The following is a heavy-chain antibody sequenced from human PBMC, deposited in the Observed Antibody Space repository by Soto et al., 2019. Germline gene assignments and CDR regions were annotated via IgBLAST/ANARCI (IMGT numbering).Heavy chain of an antibody. V-gene: IGHV1-2*02. Sequence: QVRLVQSGADVQRPGASMNISCQASGYQFTGSYLHWVRRDPGHGLQWIGMINPDTGSTTYAETFQERVTMTTDNSAGTVFLGLGRLTSDDTATYYCARQYCICTSCYWYFDFWGQGTFVSVSS. D-gene: IGHD2-2*01. J-gene: IGHJ4*02. CDR2: INPDTGST. CDR3: ARQYCICTSCYWYFDF. CDR1: GYQFTGSY.